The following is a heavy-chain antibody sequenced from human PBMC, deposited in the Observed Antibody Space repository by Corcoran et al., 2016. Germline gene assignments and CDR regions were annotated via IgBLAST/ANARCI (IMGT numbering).Heavy chain of an antibody. CDR3: AKDRSLWFGELSQQAYYFDY. Sequence: EVQLLESGGGLVQPGGSLRLSCAASGFTFSSYAMSWVRQAPGKGLEWVSAISGSGGSTYYADSVKGRFTISRDNSKNTLYLQMNSLRAEDTAVYYCAKDRSLWFGELSQQAYYFDYWGQGTLVTVSS. V-gene: IGHV3-23*01. CDR1: GFTFSSYA. D-gene: IGHD3-10*01. J-gene: IGHJ4*02. CDR2: ISGSGGST.